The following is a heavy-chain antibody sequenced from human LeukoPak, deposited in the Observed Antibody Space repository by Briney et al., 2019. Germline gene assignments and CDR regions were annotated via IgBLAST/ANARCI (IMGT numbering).Heavy chain of an antibody. CDR2: INPNSGGT. V-gene: IGHV1-2*02. J-gene: IGHJ4*02. D-gene: IGHD6-25*01. Sequence: ASVKVSCKASGYPFPGYYLHWVRQAPGQGLEWMGWINPNSGGTNYAQNFQGRVTMTRDTSISTAYMELSSLRSDDTAVFYCAGDSMERGYGPDYWGQGTLVTVSS. CDR1: GYPFPGYY. CDR3: AGDSMERGYGPDY.